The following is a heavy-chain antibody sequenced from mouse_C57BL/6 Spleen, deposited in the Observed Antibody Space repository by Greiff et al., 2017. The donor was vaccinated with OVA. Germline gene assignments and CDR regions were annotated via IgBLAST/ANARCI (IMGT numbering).Heavy chain of an antibody. Sequence: VQLQQSGPELVKPGASVKISCKASGYTFTDYYVNWVKQSHGKSLEWIGDINPNNGGTSYNQKFKGKATLTVDKSSSTAYMELRSLTSEDSAVYYCARWGYGSSYWYFDVWGTGTTVTVSS. CDR1: GYTFTDYY. J-gene: IGHJ1*03. CDR3: ARWGYGSSYWYFDV. D-gene: IGHD1-1*01. V-gene: IGHV1-26*01. CDR2: INPNNGGT.